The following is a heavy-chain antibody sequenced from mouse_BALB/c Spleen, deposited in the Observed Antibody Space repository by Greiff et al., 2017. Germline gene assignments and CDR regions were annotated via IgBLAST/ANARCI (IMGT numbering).Heavy chain of an antibody. CDR1: GYTFTSYW. CDR2: INPSTGYT. D-gene: IGHD2-14*01. Sequence: QVQLQQSGAELAKPGASVKMSCKASGYTFTSYWMHWVKQRPGQGLEWIGYINPSTGYTEYNQKFKDKATLTADKSSSTAYMQLSSLTSEDSAVYYCARGYRYPFDDWGQGTTLTVSS. J-gene: IGHJ2*01. CDR3: ARGYRYPFDD. V-gene: IGHV1-7*01.